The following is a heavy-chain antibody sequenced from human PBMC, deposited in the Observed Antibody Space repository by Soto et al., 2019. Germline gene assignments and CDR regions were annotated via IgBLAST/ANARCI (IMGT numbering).Heavy chain of an antibody. J-gene: IGHJ6*02. V-gene: IGHV3-7*05. Sequence: EVQLVESGGGLVQPGGSLSLSCVASGFTFSDYWMGWARQAPGPGLEWVANINYDGSEKYYVDSVKGRFTISRDNAKNSLYLLMNSLRAEDTAVYFCAFSMVRGPLGIYYHGMDVWGQGTTVAVSS. CDR3: AFSMVRGPLGIYYHGMDV. D-gene: IGHD3-10*01. CDR2: INYDGSEK. CDR1: GFTFSDYW.